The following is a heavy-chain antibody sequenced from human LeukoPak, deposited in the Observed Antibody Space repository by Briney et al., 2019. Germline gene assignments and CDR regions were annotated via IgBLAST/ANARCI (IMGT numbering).Heavy chain of an antibody. CDR1: GGSVSSGSYY. Sequence: SETLSLTCTVSGGSVSSGSYYWSWIRQPPGKGLEWIGYIYYSGSTNYNPSLKSRVTISVDTSKNQFSLKLSSVTAADTAVYYCARERDYGDYGYYYYGMDVWGQGTTVTVSS. V-gene: IGHV4-61*01. CDR2: IYYSGST. D-gene: IGHD4-17*01. J-gene: IGHJ6*02. CDR3: ARERDYGDYGYYYYGMDV.